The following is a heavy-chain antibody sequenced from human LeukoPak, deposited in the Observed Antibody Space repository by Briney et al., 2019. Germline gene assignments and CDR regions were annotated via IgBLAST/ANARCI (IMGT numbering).Heavy chain of an antibody. Sequence: SETLSLTCAVYGGSFSGYYWSWIRQPPGKGLEWIGEINHSGSTNYNPSLKSRVTISVDTSKNQLSLRVTSVTAADTAVFYCVRDHSSSYHYFDSWGQGTLVTVSS. D-gene: IGHD6-13*01. CDR1: GGSFSGYY. J-gene: IGHJ4*02. V-gene: IGHV4-34*01. CDR2: INHSGST. CDR3: VRDHSSSYHYFDS.